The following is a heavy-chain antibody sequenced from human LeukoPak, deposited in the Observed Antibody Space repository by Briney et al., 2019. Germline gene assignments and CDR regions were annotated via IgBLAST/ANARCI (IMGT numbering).Heavy chain of an antibody. J-gene: IGHJ4*02. CDR1: GFTFSSYW. CDR3: ASQPAAADVDY. CDR2: IKPDGGKK. D-gene: IGHD2-2*01. Sequence: GGSLRLSCAASGFTFSSYWMTWVRQAPGKGREWVANIKPDGGKKTYMDSVTGRFTISRDNAKNSLYLQMNSLRADDTGVYYCASQPAAADVDYWGQGTLVTVSS. V-gene: IGHV3-7*03.